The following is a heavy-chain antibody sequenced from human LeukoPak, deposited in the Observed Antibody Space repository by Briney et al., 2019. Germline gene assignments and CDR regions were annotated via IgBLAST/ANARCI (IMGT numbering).Heavy chain of an antibody. Sequence: PGGALRLSRAASGFTLSEYYMSWIRPAPREGLEWVSYISSSGSTIYYADSVKGRFTISRDNAKNSLYLQMNSLRAEDTAVYYGATQLTYYDFWSGPRGHFDYWGQGTLVTVSS. V-gene: IGHV3-11*04. CDR1: GFTLSEYY. CDR3: ATQLTYYDFWSGPRGHFDY. CDR2: ISSSGSTI. D-gene: IGHD3-3*01. J-gene: IGHJ4*02.